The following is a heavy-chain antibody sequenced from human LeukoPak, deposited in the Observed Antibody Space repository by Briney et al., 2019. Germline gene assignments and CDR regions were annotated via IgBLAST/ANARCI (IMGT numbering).Heavy chain of an antibody. J-gene: IGHJ6*02. CDR2: INTANGDT. V-gene: IGHV1-3*04. Sequence: ASVKVSCKASGYTLTNCAIHWVHQAPGQRLEWMGWINTANGDTKYSQNFQDRVTITRDTSANTAYMELSSLRSEDTAVYYCARVEEKWFGELLHYGMDVWGQGTTVTVSS. CDR1: GYTLTNCA. D-gene: IGHD3-10*01. CDR3: ARVEEKWFGELLHYGMDV.